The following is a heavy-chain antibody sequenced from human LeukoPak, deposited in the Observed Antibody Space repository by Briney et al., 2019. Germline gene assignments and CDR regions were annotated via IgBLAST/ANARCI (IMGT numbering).Heavy chain of an antibody. J-gene: IGHJ4*02. CDR1: GFTFSNYA. V-gene: IGHV3-23*01. Sequence: PGGSLRLSCAASGFTFSNYAMSWVRQAPGKGLEWVSTISGSGAGTHYADSVKGRFTISRDNSKNTLYLQMHSLRAEDTAVYYCATNTSSWSFDYWGQGTLVTVSS. CDR2: ISGSGAGT. CDR3: ATNTSSWSFDY. D-gene: IGHD6-13*01.